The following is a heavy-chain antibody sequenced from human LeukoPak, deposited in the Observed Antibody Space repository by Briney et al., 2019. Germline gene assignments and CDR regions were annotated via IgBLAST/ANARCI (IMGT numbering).Heavy chain of an antibody. CDR2: IIPIFGTA. J-gene: IGHJ5*02. CDR3: ARGPHVDTAMALGWFDP. D-gene: IGHD5-18*01. V-gene: IGHV1-69*05. Sequence: ASVKVSCKASGGTFSSYAISWVRQAPGQGLEWMGGIIPIFGTANYAQKFQGRVTITTDESTSTAYMELSSLRPEDTAVYYCARGPHVDTAMALGWFDPWGQGTLVTVSS. CDR1: GGTFSSYA.